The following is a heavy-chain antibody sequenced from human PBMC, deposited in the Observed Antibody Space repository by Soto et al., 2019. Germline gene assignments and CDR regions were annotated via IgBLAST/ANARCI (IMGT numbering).Heavy chain of an antibody. J-gene: IGHJ6*02. CDR3: ASPTKPLYYYYGIDV. CDR2: IIPIFGTA. CDR1: GGTFSSYA. D-gene: IGHD1-1*01. Sequence: QVQLVQSGAEVKKPGSSVKVSCKASGGTFSSYAISWVRQAPGQGLEWMGGIIPIFGTANYAQKFQGRVTITADESTSTAYMELSRLRSEDTAVSYCASPTKPLYYYYGIDVWGQGTTVTVSS. V-gene: IGHV1-69*12.